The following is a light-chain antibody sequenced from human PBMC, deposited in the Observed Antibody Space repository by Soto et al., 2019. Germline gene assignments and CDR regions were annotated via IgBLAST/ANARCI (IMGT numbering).Light chain of an antibody. CDR2: EVS. J-gene: IGLJ1*01. V-gene: IGLV2-14*01. Sequence: QSGLTQPASVSGSPGQSITISCTGTSNDVGGYNYVSWYQQHLGKAPKLMIYEVSNRPSGISNRFSGSKSGNAASLTISGLQAEDEADYYCSSYTTSSTYVFGTGTKVTVL. CDR3: SSYTTSSTYV. CDR1: SNDVGGYNY.